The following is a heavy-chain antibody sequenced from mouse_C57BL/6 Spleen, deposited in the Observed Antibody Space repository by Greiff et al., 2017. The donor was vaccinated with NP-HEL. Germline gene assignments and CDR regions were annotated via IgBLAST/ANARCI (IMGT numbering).Heavy chain of an antibody. J-gene: IGHJ2*01. CDR3: ARRYGSSPFFDY. D-gene: IGHD1-1*01. CDR1: GYAFSSSW. V-gene: IGHV1-82*01. Sequence: VQLVESGPELVKPGASVKISCKASGYAFSSSWMNWVKQRPGKGLEWIGRIYPGDGDTNYNGKFKGKATLTADKSSSTAYMQLSSLTSEDSAVYFCARRYGSSPFFDYWGQGTTLTVSS. CDR2: IYPGDGDT.